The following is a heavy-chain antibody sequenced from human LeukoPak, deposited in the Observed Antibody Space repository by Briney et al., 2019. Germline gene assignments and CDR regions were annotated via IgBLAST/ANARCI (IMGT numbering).Heavy chain of an antibody. Sequence: GGSLRLSCTPSGFTFSTYGMHWVCQAPGKGLEWVAVIWYDGVNKYYADSVKGRFTISRDNSKNTLYLQMNSLRAEDTAVYYCARDVYPHCSSTSCYTGYFDHWGQGTLVTVSS. CDR2: IWYDGVNK. CDR1: GFTFSTYG. V-gene: IGHV3-33*01. D-gene: IGHD2-2*02. CDR3: ARDVYPHCSSTSCYTGYFDH. J-gene: IGHJ4*02.